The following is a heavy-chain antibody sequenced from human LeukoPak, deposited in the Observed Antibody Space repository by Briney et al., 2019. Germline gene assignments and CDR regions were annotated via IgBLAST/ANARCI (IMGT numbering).Heavy chain of an antibody. CDR2: ISAYNGNT. CDR1: GYTFTSYG. D-gene: IGHD3-22*01. Sequence: GASVKVSCKASGYTFTSYGISWVRQAPGQGLDWMGWISAYNGNTNYAQKLQGRVTMTTDTSTSTAYMELRSLRSDDTAVYYCARDHPYYYDSSGYYPHYFDYWGQGTLVTVSS. CDR3: ARDHPYYYDSSGYYPHYFDY. V-gene: IGHV1-18*01. J-gene: IGHJ4*02.